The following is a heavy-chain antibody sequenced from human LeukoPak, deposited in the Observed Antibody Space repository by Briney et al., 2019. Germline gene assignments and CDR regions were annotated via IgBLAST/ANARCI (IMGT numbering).Heavy chain of an antibody. CDR1: VDRFTTFI. CDR3: AREFPLGRNLEC. D-gene: IGHD1-14*01. J-gene: IGHJ4*02. V-gene: IGHV1-2*02. Sequence: GASVKVSCKAFVDRFTTFILHCGRDTPGQGLEWRGWINPNSGGTTYAQKFQGRVTMTRDTSITTAYMELRRLRSDDTAVFYCAREFPLGRNLECWGQGPLVIVSS. CDR2: INPNSGGT.